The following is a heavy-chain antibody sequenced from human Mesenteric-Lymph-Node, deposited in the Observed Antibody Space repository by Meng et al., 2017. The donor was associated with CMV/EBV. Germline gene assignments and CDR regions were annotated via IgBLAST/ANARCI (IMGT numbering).Heavy chain of an antibody. D-gene: IGHD5-18*01. Sequence: GESLKISCAASGFTFSSYWMHWVRQAPGEGLVWVSRINSDGSTTTYADSVKGRFTISRDNAKNTLYLQMNSLRAEDTAVYYCARAGRKGSYGYYYYGMDVWGQGTTVTVSS. V-gene: IGHV3-74*01. CDR2: INSDGSTT. J-gene: IGHJ6*02. CDR1: GFTFSSYW. CDR3: ARAGRKGSYGYYYYGMDV.